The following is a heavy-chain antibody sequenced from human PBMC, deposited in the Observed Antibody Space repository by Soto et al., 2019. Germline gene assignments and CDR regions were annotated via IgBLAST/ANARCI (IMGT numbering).Heavy chain of an antibody. J-gene: IGHJ4*02. D-gene: IGHD6-13*01. CDR3: ARLRASSWYMGGYLDY. V-gene: IGHV3-11*06. CDR2: IVTSSAYT. CDR1: GFTFSDYD. Sequence: QVQLVESGGGLVKPGGSLRLSCVASGFTFSDYDMAWVGQAPGKGLEYISYIVTSSAYTNYPDSVKGRFSISRGNSKNSLNLVMNSLRAEDSGVYYCARLRASSWYMGGYLDYWGLGTQVTVSS.